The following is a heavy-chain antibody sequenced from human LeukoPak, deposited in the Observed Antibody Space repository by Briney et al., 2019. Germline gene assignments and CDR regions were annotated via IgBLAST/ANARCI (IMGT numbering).Heavy chain of an antibody. CDR2: IYYSGST. D-gene: IGHD4-17*01. J-gene: IGHJ4*02. CDR3: ARGPYGDPTSY. V-gene: IGHV4-39*01. CDR1: GGSISSSSYY. Sequence: PSETLSLTCTVSGGSISSSSYYWGWIRQPPGKELEWIGSIYYSGSTYYNPSLKSRVTISVDTSKNQFSLKLSSVTAADTAVYYCARGPYGDPTSYWGQGTLVTVSS.